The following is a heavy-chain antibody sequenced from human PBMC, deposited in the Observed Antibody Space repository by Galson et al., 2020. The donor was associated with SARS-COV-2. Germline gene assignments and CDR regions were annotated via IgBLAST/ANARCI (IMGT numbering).Heavy chain of an antibody. D-gene: IGHD2-15*01. V-gene: IGHV3-48*02. CDR1: GFTFSSYS. J-gene: IGHJ4*02. CDR3: ARVFKGLVVVVAATDH. Sequence: GGSLRLSCAVSGFTFSSYSMNWVRQAPGKGLEWISYISSSETTYYADSVKGRFTISRDNAKNSLFLQMNNLRDEDTAVYYCARVFKGLVVVVAATDHWGQGTLVTVSS. CDR2: ISSSETT.